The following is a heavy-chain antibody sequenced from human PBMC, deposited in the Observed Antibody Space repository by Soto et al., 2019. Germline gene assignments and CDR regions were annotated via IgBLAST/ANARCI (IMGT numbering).Heavy chain of an antibody. CDR2: VVPLLGIE. D-gene: IGHD3-10*01. CDR1: GGTFNSHT. J-gene: IGHJ4*02. CDR3: TRERRGGDVGAGRRQDLDS. V-gene: IGHV1-69*08. Sequence: QVQLVQSGAKVKRPGSSVKVSCKASGGTFNSHTINWVRQAPGQGLEWVGRVVPLLGIESHPQKFKDRLAITAEASTSSVFLQLWNLRSADAAVYYCTRERRGGDVGAGRRQDLDSWGPGTLVTVSS.